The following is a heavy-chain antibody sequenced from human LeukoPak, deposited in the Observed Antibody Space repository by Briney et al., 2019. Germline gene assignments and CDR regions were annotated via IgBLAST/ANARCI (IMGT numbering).Heavy chain of an antibody. CDR2: IIPIFGTA. Sequence: ASVKVSCKASGGTFSSYAISWVRQAPGQGLEWMGGIIPIFGTANYAQKFQGRVTITADESTSTAYMELSSLRSEDTAVYYCAREKAHYDILTGYYPNARAHAFDIWGQGTMVTVSS. CDR3: AREKAHYDILTGYYPNARAHAFDI. D-gene: IGHD3-9*01. CDR1: GGTFSSYA. V-gene: IGHV1-69*13. J-gene: IGHJ3*02.